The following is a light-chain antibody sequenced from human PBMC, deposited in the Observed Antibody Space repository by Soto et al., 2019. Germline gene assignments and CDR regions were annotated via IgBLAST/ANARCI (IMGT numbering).Light chain of an antibody. V-gene: IGKV3-20*01. CDR2: GAS. CDR1: QSVSSSY. J-gene: IGKJ5*01. Sequence: EIVLTQSPGTLSLSPGERATLSCRASQSVSSSYLAWYQQKPGQAPRLLIYGASSRATGIPGRFSGSGSGTDFTLTISRLEPEDFAVYYCQQSGSSPITFGQGTRLDIK. CDR3: QQSGSSPIT.